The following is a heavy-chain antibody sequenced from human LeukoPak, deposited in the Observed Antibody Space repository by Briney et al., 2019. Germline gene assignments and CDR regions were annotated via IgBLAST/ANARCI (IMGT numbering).Heavy chain of an antibody. CDR1: GFTFSSYV. V-gene: IGHV3-30*04. D-gene: IGHD3-22*01. Sequence: GRSLRLSCAASGFTFSSYVMHWVRQAPGKGLEWVAIISYDGSNEYYADSVKGRFTISRDNSKNTLYLQMNSLRAEDTAVYYCAKDPPIVVVKDDAFDIWGQGTMVTVSS. J-gene: IGHJ3*02. CDR3: AKDPPIVVVKDDAFDI. CDR2: ISYDGSNE.